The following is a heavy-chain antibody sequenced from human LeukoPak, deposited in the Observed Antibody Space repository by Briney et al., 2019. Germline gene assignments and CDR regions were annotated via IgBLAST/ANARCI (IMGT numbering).Heavy chain of an antibody. CDR2: NYPRDSDA. Sequence: GESLKISCKASGYNFTCYWIGWVRQTPGKGLEWMGINYPRDSDARYSPSLQGQVTISADKSTSTAYLQWGSLKVADTGMYYYARRHCNGGSCYPPSIWGQGTLVTVSS. V-gene: IGHV5-51*01. J-gene: IGHJ4*02. D-gene: IGHD2-15*01. CDR1: GYNFTCYW. CDR3: ARRHCNGGSCYPPSI.